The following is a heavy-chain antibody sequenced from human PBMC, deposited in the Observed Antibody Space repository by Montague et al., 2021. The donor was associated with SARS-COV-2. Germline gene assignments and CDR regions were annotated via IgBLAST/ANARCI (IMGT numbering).Heavy chain of an antibody. CDR3: ARDRQLVRLSGMDV. D-gene: IGHD6-13*01. V-gene: IGHV4-59*01. J-gene: IGHJ6*02. Sequence: NPSLKSRVTISVDTSKNQFSLKLSSVTAADTAVYYCARDRQLVRLSGMDVWGQGTTVTVSS.